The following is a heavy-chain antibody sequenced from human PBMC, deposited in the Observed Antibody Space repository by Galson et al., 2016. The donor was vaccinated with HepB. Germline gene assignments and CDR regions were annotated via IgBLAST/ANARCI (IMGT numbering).Heavy chain of an antibody. Sequence: SVKVSYKASGYTFTSYAMNWVRQAPGQGLEWMGWINTNTGNPTYAQGFTGRFVFSLDTSVTTAYLQINSLKAEDTAVYYCASDGVVTTPRANWFDPWGQGTLVTVSS. D-gene: IGHD2-21*02. CDR2: INTNTGNP. CDR3: ASDGVVTTPRANWFDP. V-gene: IGHV7-4-1*02. CDR1: GYTFTSYA. J-gene: IGHJ5*02.